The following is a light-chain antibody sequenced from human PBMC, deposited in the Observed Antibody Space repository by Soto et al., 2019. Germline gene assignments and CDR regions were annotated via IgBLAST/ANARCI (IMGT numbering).Light chain of an antibody. Sequence: EVVLTQSPGTLSLSPGERATLSCRASQSIRDNWLAWYQQQPGQAPRLLIYGASTRAPGIPARFSGSGSGAYFTLIISRLEPEDFALYYCQQYAILPETFGQGTRWIS. J-gene: IGKJ1*01. CDR2: GAS. V-gene: IGKV3-20*01. CDR3: QQYAILPET. CDR1: QSIRDNW.